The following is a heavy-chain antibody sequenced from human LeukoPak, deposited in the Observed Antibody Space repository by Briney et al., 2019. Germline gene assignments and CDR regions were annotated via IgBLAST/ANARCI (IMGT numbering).Heavy chain of an antibody. Sequence: GASVKVSCKASGGTFSSYAISWVRQAPGQGLEWMGRIIPILGIANYAQKFQGRVTMTTDTSTSTAYMELSNLSSDDTAVYYCARTMTTMTTHGELDFWGQGTLVTVSS. J-gene: IGHJ4*02. V-gene: IGHV1-69*04. CDR3: ARTMTTMTTHGELDF. CDR2: IIPILGIA. D-gene: IGHD4-17*01. CDR1: GGTFSSYA.